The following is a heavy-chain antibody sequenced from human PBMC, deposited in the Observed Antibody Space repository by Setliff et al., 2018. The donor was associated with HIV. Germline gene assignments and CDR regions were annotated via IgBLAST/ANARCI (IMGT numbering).Heavy chain of an antibody. V-gene: IGHV4-59*12. CDR2: IYYSGRT. CDR1: GGSISRNY. Sequence: SETLSLTCSVSGGSISRNYWSWIRQPPGKGLEWIGYIYYSGRTNYNPSLKSRVTISVDTSKNQFSLKLSSVTAADTAVYYCAGLTGTDFDYWGQGTLVTVSS. J-gene: IGHJ4*02. CDR3: AGLTGTDFDY. D-gene: IGHD1-20*01.